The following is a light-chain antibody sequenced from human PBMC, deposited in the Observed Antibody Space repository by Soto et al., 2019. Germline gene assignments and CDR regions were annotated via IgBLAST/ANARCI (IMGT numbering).Light chain of an antibody. CDR1: PAIASF. V-gene: IGKV1-9*01. CDR3: QQLNGSPWT. Sequence: IQLIQAPASLSASVGDRVTITCRASPAIASFLAWYQQKPGTAPKLLIYDAATLQSGVPSRFSVSRSGTEYTLTIGSLQTEDFATYDCQQLNGSPWTFCQGTKVDNK. CDR2: DAA. J-gene: IGKJ1*01.